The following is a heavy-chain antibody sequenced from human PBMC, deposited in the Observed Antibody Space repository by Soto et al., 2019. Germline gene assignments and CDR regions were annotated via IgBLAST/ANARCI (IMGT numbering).Heavy chain of an antibody. CDR1: GFSLSTSGVG. J-gene: IGHJ4*02. V-gene: IGHV2-5*02. CDR3: AHKGPEDWPLDY. D-gene: IGHD3-9*01. CDR2: IYWDDSK. Sequence: QITLKESGPPLVRPTQTLTLTCAFSGFSLSTSGVGVGWIRQPLGKALEWLAVIYWDDSKHYSPSLRSRLTITKDTSKNHVVLTMTNMDPMDTGTYYCAHKGPEDWPLDYWGQGTLVTVSS.